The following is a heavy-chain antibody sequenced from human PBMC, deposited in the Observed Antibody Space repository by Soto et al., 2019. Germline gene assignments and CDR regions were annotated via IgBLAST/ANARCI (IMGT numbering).Heavy chain of an antibody. D-gene: IGHD4-4*01. V-gene: IGHV3-7*01. J-gene: IGHJ5*02. CDR3: VRGGSNYAS. CDR2: IKPDESEK. CDR1: GFTFSDSW. Sequence: GGSLRLSCTASGFTFSDSWMTWVRQAPGKGLEWVARIKPDESEKKYADSVKGRFSISRDNAKNSMHLQMDSLRGEDTAVYYCVRGGSNYASWGQGTLVTVSS.